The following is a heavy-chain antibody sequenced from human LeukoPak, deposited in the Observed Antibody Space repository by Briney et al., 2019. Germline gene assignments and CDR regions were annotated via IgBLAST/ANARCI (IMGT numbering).Heavy chain of an antibody. J-gene: IGHJ4*02. CDR2: INPNSGGT. CDR1: GYTFTAYY. Sequence: GASVKVSCKASGYTFTAYYMHWVRQAPGQGLEWMGWINPNSGGTDYAQKFQGRVTLTRDMSISTAYMELSRLRSDDTAVYYCARAGALRYFDWLGIRDNYFDYWGQGTLVTVSS. V-gene: IGHV1-2*02. D-gene: IGHD3-9*01. CDR3: ARAGALRYFDWLGIRDNYFDY.